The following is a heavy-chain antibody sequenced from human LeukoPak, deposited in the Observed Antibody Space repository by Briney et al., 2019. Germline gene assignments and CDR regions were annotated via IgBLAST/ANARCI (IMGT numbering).Heavy chain of an antibody. CDR3: ARRVGGSSNMDV. V-gene: IGHV3-30*03. CDR2: ISYDGSNK. D-gene: IGHD6-13*01. J-gene: IGHJ6*04. CDR1: GFTFSSYG. Sequence: GGSLRLSCAASGFTFSSYGMHWVRQAPGKGLEWVAVISYDGSNKYYADSVEGRFTISRDNAKNSLYLQMNSLRAEDTAMYYCARRVGGSSNMDVWGEGTTVTVSS.